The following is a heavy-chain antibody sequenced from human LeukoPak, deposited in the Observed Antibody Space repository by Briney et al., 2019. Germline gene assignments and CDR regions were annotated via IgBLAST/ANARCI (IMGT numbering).Heavy chain of an antibody. V-gene: IGHV5-51*01. CDR2: IYPADSDI. Sequence: GESLKISCKGSGYSFPNYWIGWVRQMPGQGLEWMGLIYPADSDIRYSPAFQGQVTISADKSINTAYLQWTSLKASDTAMYYCARRKGDGYNSPFDYWGQGTLVTVSS. J-gene: IGHJ4*02. D-gene: IGHD5-24*01. CDR3: ARRKGDGYNSPFDY. CDR1: GYSFPNYW.